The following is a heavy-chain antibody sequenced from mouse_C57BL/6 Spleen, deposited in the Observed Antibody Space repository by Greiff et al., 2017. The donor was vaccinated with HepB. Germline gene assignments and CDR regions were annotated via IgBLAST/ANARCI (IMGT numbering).Heavy chain of an antibody. CDR2: IHPNSGST. J-gene: IGHJ4*01. V-gene: IGHV1-64*01. Sequence: VQLQQPGAELVKPGASVKLSCKASGYTFTSYWMHWVKQRPGQGLEWIGMIHPNSGSTNYNEKFKSKATLTVDKSSSTAYMQLSSLTSEDSAVYYCARWVYYDYDGYAMDYWGQGTSVTVSS. D-gene: IGHD2-4*01. CDR1: GYTFTSYW. CDR3: ARWVYYDYDGYAMDY.